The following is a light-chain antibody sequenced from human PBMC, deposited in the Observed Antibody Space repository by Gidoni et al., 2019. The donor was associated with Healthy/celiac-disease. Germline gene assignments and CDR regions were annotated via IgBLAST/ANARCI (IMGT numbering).Light chain of an antibody. CDR3: AAWDDSLLWV. V-gene: IGLV1-47*01. J-gene: IGLJ3*02. CDR2: RNN. Sequence: QSVLTQPPSASGTPGQRVTISGSGSSSNIGSNYVYWYQQLPGTAPKLLIYRNNQRPPGVPDRFSGSKSGTSASLAISGLRSEDEADYYCAAWDDSLLWVFGGGTKLTVL. CDR1: SSNIGSNY.